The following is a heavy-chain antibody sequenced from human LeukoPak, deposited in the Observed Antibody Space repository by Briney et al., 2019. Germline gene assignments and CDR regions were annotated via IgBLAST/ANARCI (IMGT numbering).Heavy chain of an antibody. J-gene: IGHJ4*02. CDR1: GYSISTGYY. CDR2: IYYSGST. CDR3: ARLDYDFWSGNHDY. V-gene: IGHV4-38-2*02. D-gene: IGHD3-3*01. Sequence: SETLSLTCTVSGYSISTGYYWGWIRQPPGKGLEWIGSIYYSGSTFYNPSLQSRVTISVDTSKNQFSLRLSSVSAADTAVYYCARLDYDFWSGNHDYWGQGTLVTVSS.